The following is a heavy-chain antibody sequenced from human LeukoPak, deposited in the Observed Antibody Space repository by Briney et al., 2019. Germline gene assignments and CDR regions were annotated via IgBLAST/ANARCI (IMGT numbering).Heavy chain of an antibody. CDR2: INHSGST. Sequence: SETPSLTCAVYGGSFSGYYWSWIRQPPGKGLEWIGEINHSGSTNYNPSLKSRVTISVDTSKNQFSLKLSSVTAADTAVYYCARARDYDILTGYRYYYGMDVWGKGTTVTVSS. V-gene: IGHV4-34*01. D-gene: IGHD3-9*01. J-gene: IGHJ6*04. CDR3: ARARDYDILTGYRYYYGMDV. CDR1: GGSFSGYY.